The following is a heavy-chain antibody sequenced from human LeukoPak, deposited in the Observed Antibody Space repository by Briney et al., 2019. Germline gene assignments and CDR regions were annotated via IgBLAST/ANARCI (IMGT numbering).Heavy chain of an antibody. J-gene: IGHJ4*02. D-gene: IGHD3-22*01. V-gene: IGHV4-59*01. CDR3: ARVDYYDNSGYFLFDY. CDR1: GGSISSYY. CDR2: IYYSGNT. Sequence: SETLSLTCTVSGGSISSYYWSWIRQPPGKGLEWIGYIYYSGNTNYNPSLKSRVTISVDTSKYLFSLKLSSVTAADTAVYYCARVDYYDNSGYFLFDYWGQGTLVTVSS.